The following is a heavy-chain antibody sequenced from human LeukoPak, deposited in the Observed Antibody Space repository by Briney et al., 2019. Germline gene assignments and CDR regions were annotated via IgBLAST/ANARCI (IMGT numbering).Heavy chain of an antibody. V-gene: IGHV1-69*13. D-gene: IGHD2-21*01. Sequence: ASVKVSCKTSGGTFSNYGISWVRQAPGQGLEWMGGIIPIFGTPNYAQRFQGRVSITADESTSTVYTELSSLRSEDTAVYYCACNLSPIVVLSTGAFDIWGRGTMVTVSS. J-gene: IGHJ3*02. CDR2: IIPIFGTP. CDR1: GGTFSNYG. CDR3: ACNLSPIVVLSTGAFDI.